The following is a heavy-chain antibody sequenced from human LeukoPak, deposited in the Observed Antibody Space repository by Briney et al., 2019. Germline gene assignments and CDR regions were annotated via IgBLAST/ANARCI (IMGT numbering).Heavy chain of an antibody. J-gene: IGHJ3*02. CDR1: GFTFSSYA. Sequence: GGSLRHSCAASGFTFSSYAMHWVRQAPGKELDGVAVISYDGSNKYYADSVKGRFTISRDNSKNTLYLQMNSLRAEDTAVYYCARDGTTLDAFDIWGQGTMVTVSS. V-gene: IGHV3-30-3*01. D-gene: IGHD1-7*01. CDR3: ARDGTTLDAFDI. CDR2: ISYDGSNK.